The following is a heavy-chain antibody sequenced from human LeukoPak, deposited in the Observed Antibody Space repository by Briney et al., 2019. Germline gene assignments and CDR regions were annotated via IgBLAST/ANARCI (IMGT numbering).Heavy chain of an antibody. V-gene: IGHV3-23*01. CDR2: ISASGGTT. J-gene: IGHJ5*01. CDR1: GFTFNNYA. Sequence: GGSLRLSCAAYGFTFNNYAMSWVRQAPGKGLEWVSAISASGGTTYYADSVKGRFTISRDNSENTLFLQMNSLRAEDTAVYYCAKEPREYCSSTSCPNWFDSWGQGTLVTVSS. CDR3: AKEPREYCSSTSCPNWFDS. D-gene: IGHD2-2*01.